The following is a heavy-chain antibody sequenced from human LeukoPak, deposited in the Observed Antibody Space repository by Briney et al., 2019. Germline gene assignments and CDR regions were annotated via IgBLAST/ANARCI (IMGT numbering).Heavy chain of an antibody. CDR1: GFTFSSYA. Sequence: GSSLRLSCAASGFTFSSYAMHWVRQAQGKGLEWVAVISYDGSNKYYADSVKGRFTISRDNSKNTLYLQMNSLRAEDTAVYYCARDRYGAVTAYYFDYWGQGTLVTVSS. V-gene: IGHV3-30*04. J-gene: IGHJ4*02. D-gene: IGHD2-21*02. CDR2: ISYDGSNK. CDR3: ARDRYGAVTAYYFDY.